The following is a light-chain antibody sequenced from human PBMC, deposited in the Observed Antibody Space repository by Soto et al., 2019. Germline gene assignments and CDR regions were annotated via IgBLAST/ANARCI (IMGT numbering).Light chain of an antibody. CDR2: EVS. Sequence: QSALTQPASVSGSPGQSITISCTGTSSDVGGYNYVSWYQQHPGKAPKLMIYEVSNRPSGVSNRFSGSKSGNTASLTISGLQAEDEADYYCSSYTRSSTRVFGGGTKVPVL. CDR1: SSDVGGYNY. J-gene: IGLJ3*02. V-gene: IGLV2-14*01. CDR3: SSYTRSSTRV.